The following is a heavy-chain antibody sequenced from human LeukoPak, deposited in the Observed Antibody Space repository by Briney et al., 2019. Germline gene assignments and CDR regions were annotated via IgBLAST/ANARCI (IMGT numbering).Heavy chain of an antibody. CDR2: IHYDGSNN. CDR1: GFTFSSYA. Sequence: GGSLRLSCAASGFTFSSYAMHWVRQAPGKGREWVAFIHYDGSNNYYADSVKGRFTISRDNSKNTLYLQMNTLRADDTAVYYCAKDHGSSDWYYFDYWGQGTLVTVSS. V-gene: IGHV3-30*02. J-gene: IGHJ4*02. D-gene: IGHD6-13*01. CDR3: AKDHGSSDWYYFDY.